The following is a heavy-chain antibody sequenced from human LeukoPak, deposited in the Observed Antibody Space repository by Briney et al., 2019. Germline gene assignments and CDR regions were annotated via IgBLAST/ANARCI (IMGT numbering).Heavy chain of an antibody. Sequence: GASVKVSCKASGYTFTSYDINWVRQATGQGLEWMGWTNPKSGSKGHAQKFQGRVTMTRDTSTSTVYMELSSLRSEDTAVYYCARDGTHHSWDYWGQGTLVTVSS. D-gene: IGHD1-1*01. CDR1: GYTFTSYD. J-gene: IGHJ4*02. CDR2: TNPKSGSK. V-gene: IGHV1-8*01. CDR3: ARDGTHHSWDY.